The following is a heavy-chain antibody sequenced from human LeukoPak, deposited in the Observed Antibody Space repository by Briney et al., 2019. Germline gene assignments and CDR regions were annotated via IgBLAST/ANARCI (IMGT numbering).Heavy chain of an antibody. D-gene: IGHD5-24*01. CDR3: ARGDLQEDGAEYFQH. CDR1: GGSISSSSYY. V-gene: IGHV4-61*05. J-gene: IGHJ1*01. CDR2: IYYSGTT. Sequence: SETLSLTCTVSGGSISSSSYYWGWIRQPPGKGLEWIGHIYYSGTTNYNPSLKSRVTISVDTSKNQLSLKLSSVTAADTAVYYCARGDLQEDGAEYFQHWGQGTLVTVSS.